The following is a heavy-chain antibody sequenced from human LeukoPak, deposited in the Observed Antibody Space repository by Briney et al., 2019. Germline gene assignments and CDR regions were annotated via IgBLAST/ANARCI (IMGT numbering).Heavy chain of an antibody. CDR3: ATNQGRRYCSGGSCYYYYGMDV. V-gene: IGHV1-24*01. J-gene: IGHJ6*02. CDR1: RYTLTELS. Sequence: ASVKVSCKVSRYTLTELSMHWVRQAPGKGLEWMGGFDPEDGETIYAQKFQGRVTMTEDTSTDTAYMELSSLRSEDTAVYYCATNQGRRYCSGGSCYYYYGMDVWGQGTTVTVSS. CDR2: FDPEDGET. D-gene: IGHD2-15*01.